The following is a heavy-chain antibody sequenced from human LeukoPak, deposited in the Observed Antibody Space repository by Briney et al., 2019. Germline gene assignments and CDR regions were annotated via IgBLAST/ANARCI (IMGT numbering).Heavy chain of an antibody. J-gene: IGHJ4*02. V-gene: IGHV3-23*01. D-gene: IGHD6-13*01. CDR3: AKRGLYSSSWSDY. CDR1: GFDFSTYS. CDR2: ISGSGGST. Sequence: GGSLRLSCEVSGFDFSTYSMNWVRQAPGKGLEWVSAISGSGGSTYYADSVKGRFTISRDNSKNTLYLQMNSLRAEDTAVYYCAKRGLYSSSWSDYWGQGTLVTVSS.